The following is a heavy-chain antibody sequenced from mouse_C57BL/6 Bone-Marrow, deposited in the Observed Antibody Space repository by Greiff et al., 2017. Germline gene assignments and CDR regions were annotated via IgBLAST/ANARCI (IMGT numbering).Heavy chain of an antibody. V-gene: IGHV5-9-1*02. J-gene: IGHJ2*01. CDR1: GFTFSSYA. Sequence: EVKLMESGEGLVKPGGSLKLSCAASGFTFSSYAMSWVRQTPEKRLEWVAYISSGGDYIYYADTVKGRFTISRDNARNTLYLQMSSLKSEDTAMYYWTRVLLGFDYWGQGTTLTVSS. CDR3: TRVLLGFDY. D-gene: IGHD4-1*01. CDR2: ISSGGDYI.